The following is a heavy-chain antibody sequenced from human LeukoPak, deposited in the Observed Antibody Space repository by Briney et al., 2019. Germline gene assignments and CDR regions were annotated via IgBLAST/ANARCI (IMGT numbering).Heavy chain of an antibody. J-gene: IGHJ4*02. Sequence: SDCLSLTCTVSGGSISSSSYYWGWIRQPPGKGLEWIGSIYYSGSTYYNPSLKSRVTISVDTSKNQFSLKLSSVTAADTAVYYCARQQYYDSSGYFPIDYWGQGTLVTVSS. V-gene: IGHV4-39*01. CDR1: GGSISSSSYY. D-gene: IGHD3-22*01. CDR2: IYYSGST. CDR3: ARQQYYDSSGYFPIDY.